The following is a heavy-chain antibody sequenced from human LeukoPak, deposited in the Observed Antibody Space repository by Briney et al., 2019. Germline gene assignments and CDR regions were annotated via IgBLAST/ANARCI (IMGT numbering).Heavy chain of an antibody. V-gene: IGHV5-10-1*01. Sequence: GASLMISCKGSGYSFTSYWISWVRQMPGKGLEWMGRIDPSDSYTNYSPSFQGHVTISADKSISTAYLQWSSLKASDTAMYYCARREGDWFDPWGQGTLVTVSS. J-gene: IGHJ5*02. CDR1: GYSFTSYW. CDR2: IDPSDSYT. CDR3: ARREGDWFDP.